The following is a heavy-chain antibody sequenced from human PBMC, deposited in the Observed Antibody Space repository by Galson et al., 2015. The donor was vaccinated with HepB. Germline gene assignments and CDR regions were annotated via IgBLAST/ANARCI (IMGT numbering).Heavy chain of an antibody. D-gene: IGHD5-18*01. CDR1: GGSISSSLYY. CDR2: TYYSGST. CDR3: ARRRRADTAMPLDY. Sequence: ETLSLTCTVSGGSISSSLYYWDWIRQPPGRGLEWVGSTYYSGSTYYNPSLKSRVTISVDPSKSQFSLRLHSVIAADTAVYYCARRRRADTAMPLDYWGQGTLVTVSS. J-gene: IGHJ4*02. V-gene: IGHV4-39*01.